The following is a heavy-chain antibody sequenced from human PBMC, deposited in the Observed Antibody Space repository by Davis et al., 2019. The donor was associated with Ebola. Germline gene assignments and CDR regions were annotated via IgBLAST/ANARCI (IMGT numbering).Heavy chain of an antibody. V-gene: IGHV3-23*01. CDR2: ISGSGGST. CDR3: ARGIAARPGYYYYYMDV. CDR1: GFTFSSYA. D-gene: IGHD6-6*01. J-gene: IGHJ6*03. Sequence: PGGSLRLSCAASGFTFSSYAMSWVRQAPGKGLEWVSAISGSGGSTYYADSVKGRFTISRDNSKNTLYLQMNSLRAEDTAVYYCARGIAARPGYYYYYMDVWGKGTTVTVSS.